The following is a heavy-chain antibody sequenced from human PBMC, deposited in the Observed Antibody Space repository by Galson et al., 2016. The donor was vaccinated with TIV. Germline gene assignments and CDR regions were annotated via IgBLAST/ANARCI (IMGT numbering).Heavy chain of an antibody. CDR2: ILYDGSTE. CDR3: ARDPRIYGDYLLAYFDY. D-gene: IGHD4-17*01. V-gene: IGHV3-30*03. CDR1: GFTFNSYG. Sequence: SLRLSCAVSGFTFNSYGMHWVRQAPGKGLEWVAVILYDGSTEYYADSVKGRFTISRDNSRNTLYLQTNSLRAEDTAVYYCARDPRIYGDYLLAYFDYWGQGALVTVSS. J-gene: IGHJ4*02.